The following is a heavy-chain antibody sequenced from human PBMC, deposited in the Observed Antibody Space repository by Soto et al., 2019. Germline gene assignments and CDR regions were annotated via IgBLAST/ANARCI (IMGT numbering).Heavy chain of an antibody. CDR2: ISYDGRNK. D-gene: IGHD3-22*01. CDR1: GHTFSSYG. V-gene: IGHV3-30*18. CDR3: AKDTYYHDSSGYYTFDY. Sequence: QVQLVESGGGVVQPGRSLIVSCAASGHTFSSYGMHWVRQAPGKGLEWVAAISYDGRNKNYADSVKGRFTISRDNSKNTLYLQMNSLRAEDTAVYYCAKDTYYHDSSGYYTFDYWGQGTLVTVSS. J-gene: IGHJ4*02.